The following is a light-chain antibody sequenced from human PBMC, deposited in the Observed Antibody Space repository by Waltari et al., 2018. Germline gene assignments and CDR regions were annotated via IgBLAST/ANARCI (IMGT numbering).Light chain of an antibody. CDR2: DAS. CDR1: QSISNN. V-gene: IGKV3-11*01. J-gene: IGKJ1*01. Sequence: ILLTQSPFILSVSPGGRATLSCRASQSISNNLAWYQQKPGQAPRPLIYDASNRATGIQARFSGSGSGTDFTLTIASLEPEDLAVYYCQHRYNWPRTFGQGTKVEIK. CDR3: QHRYNWPRT.